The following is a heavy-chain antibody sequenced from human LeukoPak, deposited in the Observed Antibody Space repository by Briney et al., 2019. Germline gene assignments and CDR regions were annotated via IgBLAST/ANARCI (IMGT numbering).Heavy chain of an antibody. V-gene: IGHV3-7*03. CDR2: INVDGTAE. Sequence: GGSLRLSCAASGFRFSTIYMSWVRQTPGQGLEWVANINVDGTAEYYVDSVKGRFTISRDNAKNSLYLQMNSLRAEDTAVYYCAGDPYRFAFDIWGQGTVVLVSS. CDR3: AGDPYRFAFDI. D-gene: IGHD1-26*01. J-gene: IGHJ3*02. CDR1: GFRFSTIY.